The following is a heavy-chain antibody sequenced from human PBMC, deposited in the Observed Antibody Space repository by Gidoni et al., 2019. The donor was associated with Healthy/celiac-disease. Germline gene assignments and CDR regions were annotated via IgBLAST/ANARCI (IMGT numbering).Heavy chain of an antibody. CDR2: ISYDGSNK. V-gene: IGHV3-30-3*01. D-gene: IGHD3-22*01. CDR3: ARGDWSITMIVVVTSDAFDI. CDR1: GFPFSSYA. J-gene: IGHJ3*02. Sequence: QVQLVESGGGVVQPGRSLRLSCAASGFPFSSYAMHWVRQAPGKGLEWVAVISYDGSNKYYADSVKGRFTISRDNSKNTLYLQMNSLRAEDTAVYYCARGDWSITMIVVVTSDAFDIWGQGTMVTVSS.